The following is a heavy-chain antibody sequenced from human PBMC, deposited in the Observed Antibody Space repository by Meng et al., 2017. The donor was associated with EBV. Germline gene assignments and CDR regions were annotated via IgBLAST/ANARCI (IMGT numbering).Heavy chain of an antibody. CDR1: GSTFGNYA. D-gene: IGHD1-20*01. V-gene: IGHV1-69*01. CDR3: ATAPDNWNDGPDY. CDR2: IIPSFGTA. Sequence: GGEWKRLASSGRASVRAAGSTFGNYAISWGRQAPAPGLDWKRGIIPSFGTANYAQKFHDRVTITAHESTSTTYMELSSLRSEDTSVYHCATAPDNWNDGPDYWGQVTLVTVSS. J-gene: IGHJ4*02.